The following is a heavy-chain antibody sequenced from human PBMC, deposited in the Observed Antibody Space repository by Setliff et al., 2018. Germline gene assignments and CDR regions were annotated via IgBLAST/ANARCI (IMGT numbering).Heavy chain of an antibody. J-gene: IGHJ4*02. CDR3: ARSPSSGAYWNPRPFYSDY. V-gene: IGHV4-59*08. Sequence: SETLSLTCTVSGGSISTYYWSWIRQTPVKGLEWIGYVYYSGTTNYNPLFKSRVTISVDRSKNHFSLKLDSVTASDTALYYCARSPSSGAYWNPRPFYSDYWARGTLVTVSS. D-gene: IGHD1-26*01. CDR2: VYYSGTT. CDR1: GGSISTYY.